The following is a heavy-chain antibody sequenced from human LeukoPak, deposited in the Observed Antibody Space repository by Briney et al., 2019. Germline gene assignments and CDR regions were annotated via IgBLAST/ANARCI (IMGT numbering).Heavy chain of an antibody. D-gene: IGHD1-14*01. Sequence: ASVKVSCKASGYTFTGYYMHWVRQAPGQGLEWMGWINPNSGGTNYAQKFQGRVTMTRDTSITTAYMELSSLRSDDTAVYYCAREAGNRDFDSWGQGTLVTVSS. CDR3: AREAGNRDFDS. CDR1: GYTFTGYY. V-gene: IGHV1-2*02. J-gene: IGHJ4*02. CDR2: INPNSGGT.